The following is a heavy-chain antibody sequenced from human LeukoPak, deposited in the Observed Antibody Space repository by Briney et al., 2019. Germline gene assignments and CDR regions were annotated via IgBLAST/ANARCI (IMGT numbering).Heavy chain of an antibody. J-gene: IGHJ4*02. V-gene: IGHV4-39*01. CDR3: ARGRAKTYYDFWSGYPLSGYFDY. D-gene: IGHD3-3*01. Sequence: SDPLSLTCIVSGGSISSSTYYWGWIRQPPGKGLVWIGTIYYSGSTYYNPSLESRVTISVSQSNHEFSLRLSSVTAADTAVYYCARGRAKTYYDFWSGYPLSGYFDYWGQGTLVTVSS. CDR2: IYYSGST. CDR1: GGSISSSTYY.